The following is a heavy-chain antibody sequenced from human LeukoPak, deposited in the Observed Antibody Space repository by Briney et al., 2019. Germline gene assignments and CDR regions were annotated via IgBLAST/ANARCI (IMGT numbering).Heavy chain of an antibody. D-gene: IGHD3-22*01. CDR3: ARDKTVTMIEDALDI. V-gene: IGHV4-39*01. Sequence: ASETLSLTCTVSGGSISSSSYYWGWIRQPPGKGLEWIGSIYYSGSTYYNPSLKSRVTISVDTSKNQFSLKLSSVTAADTAVYYCARDKTVTMIEDALDIWGQGTMVTVSS. J-gene: IGHJ3*02. CDR2: IYYSGST. CDR1: GGSISSSSYY.